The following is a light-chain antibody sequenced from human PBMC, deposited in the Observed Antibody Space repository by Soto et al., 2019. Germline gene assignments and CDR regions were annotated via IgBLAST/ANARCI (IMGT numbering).Light chain of an antibody. V-gene: IGKV3-20*01. Sequence: EIVLTQSPGTLSLSPGERATLSCRASQSGLVTYIAWYQQKPGQAPRLLIYRTAHRTTGIPDRFSGSGSVTDFTLSIIRLAPEDFAVYYCQRYGSGWNFGPWTKVEIK. CDR2: RTA. CDR3: QRYGSGWN. J-gene: IGKJ1*01. CDR1: QSGLVTY.